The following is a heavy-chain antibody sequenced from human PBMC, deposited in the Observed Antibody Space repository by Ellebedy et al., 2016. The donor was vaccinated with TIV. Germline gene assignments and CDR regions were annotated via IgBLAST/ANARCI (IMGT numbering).Heavy chain of an antibody. Sequence: GGSLRLXCAASGFTFSSHGMHWVRQAPGKGLEWVSYISSSSSTIYYADSVKGRFTISRDNAKNSLYLQMNSLRDEDTAVYYCARDPFGYSSSWSPFDIWGQGTMVTVSS. V-gene: IGHV3-48*02. J-gene: IGHJ3*02. CDR1: GFTFSSHG. D-gene: IGHD6-13*01. CDR3: ARDPFGYSSSWSPFDI. CDR2: ISSSSSTI.